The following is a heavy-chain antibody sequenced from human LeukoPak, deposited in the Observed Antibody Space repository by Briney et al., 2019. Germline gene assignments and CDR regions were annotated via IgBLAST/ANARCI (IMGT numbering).Heavy chain of an antibody. CDR1: GGSVSSYY. CDR3: ARRMGRIFGERYYYYHYMDV. Sequence: SEPLSLTCSVSGGSVSSYYWSWIRQPPGKGLEWIGYIYYSGSTNYNPSLKSRVTISVDTSKNQFSLKLSSVTAADTAVYYCARRMGRIFGERYYYYHYMDVWGKGTTVTISS. D-gene: IGHD3-10*01. V-gene: IGHV4-59*02. CDR2: IYYSGST. J-gene: IGHJ6*03.